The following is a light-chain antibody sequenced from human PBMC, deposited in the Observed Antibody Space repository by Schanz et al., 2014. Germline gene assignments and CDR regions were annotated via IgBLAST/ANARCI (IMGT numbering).Light chain of an antibody. J-gene: IGLJ2*01. CDR1: SSDVGGYKY. Sequence: QSALTQPASVSGSPGQSITISCTGTSSDVGGYKYVSWYQLHPGKAPKLMIFDVSNRPSGVSNRFSGSKSGNTASLTVSGLQTEDEADYYCSSYAGSSNLVFGGGTKLTVL. CDR2: DVS. CDR3: SSYAGSSNLV. V-gene: IGLV2-14*03.